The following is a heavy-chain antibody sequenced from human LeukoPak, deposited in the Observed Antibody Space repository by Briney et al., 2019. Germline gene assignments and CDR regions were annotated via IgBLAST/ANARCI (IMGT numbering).Heavy chain of an antibody. V-gene: IGHV4-39*01. CDR2: IYYSGST. CDR3: ARHVAHSTVTPFDY. D-gene: IGHD4-17*01. J-gene: IGHJ4*02. Sequence: SETLSLTCAVFGGSFSGYYWSWIRQPPGKGLEWIGSIYYSGSTYYNPSLKSRVTISVDTSKNQFSLKLSSVTAADTAVYYCARHVAHSTVTPFDYWGQGTLVTVSS. CDR1: GGSFSGYY.